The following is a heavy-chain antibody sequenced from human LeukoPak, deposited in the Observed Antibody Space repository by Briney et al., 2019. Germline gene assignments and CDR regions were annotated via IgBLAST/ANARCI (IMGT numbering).Heavy chain of an antibody. J-gene: IGHJ4*02. CDR3: ASSGSSSGWYLLGY. D-gene: IGHD6-19*01. CDR2: ISYDGSNK. CDR1: GFTFSSYA. Sequence: GGSLRLSCAASGFTFSSYAMHWVRQAPGKGLEWVAVISYDGSNKYYADSVKGRFTISRDNSKNTLYLQMNSLRAEDTAVYYCASSGSSSGWYLLGYWGQGTLVTVSS. V-gene: IGHV3-30-3*01.